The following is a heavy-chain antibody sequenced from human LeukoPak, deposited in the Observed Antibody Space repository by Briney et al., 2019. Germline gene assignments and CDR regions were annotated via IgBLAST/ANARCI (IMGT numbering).Heavy chain of an antibody. V-gene: IGHV3-7*01. CDR3: VRIDGNPDVAWYFDL. Sequence: PGGSLRLSCAASGFTFSSYWMSWVRQAPGKGLEWVANVKQDGSEKYYVDSVKGGFTISRDNAKTSLYLQMNGLRADDTAVYYCVRIDGNPDVAWYFDLWGRGTLVTVSS. J-gene: IGHJ2*01. CDR2: VKQDGSEK. D-gene: IGHD4-23*01. CDR1: GFTFSSYW.